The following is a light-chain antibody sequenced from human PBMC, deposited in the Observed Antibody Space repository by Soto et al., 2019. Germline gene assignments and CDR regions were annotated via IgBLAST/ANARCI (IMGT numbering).Light chain of an antibody. CDR3: SSYASTSTRV. V-gene: IGLV2-14*01. Sequence: QSALTQPASVSGSPGQSITISCTGTSGDIGGYNSVSWYQQHPGNAPQLVIYDVSYRPSGISSRFSGSKPGNTASLTISGLQAEDEANYYCSSYASTSTRVFGGGTKLTVL. CDR1: SGDIGGYNS. CDR2: DVS. J-gene: IGLJ2*01.